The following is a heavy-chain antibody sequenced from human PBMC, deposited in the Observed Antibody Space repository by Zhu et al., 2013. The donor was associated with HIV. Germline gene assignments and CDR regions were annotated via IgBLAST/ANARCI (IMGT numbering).Heavy chain of an antibody. J-gene: IGHJ5*02. Sequence: QVQLVQSGAEVKKPGASVKVSCKASGYTFTSYYMHWVRQAPGQGLEWMGIINPSGGSTSYAQKFQGRVTMTRDTSTSTVYMELSSLRSEDTAVYYCARDPGYCSSTSCPSVWFDPGAREPWSPSPQ. CDR3: ARDPGYCSSTSCPSVWFDP. V-gene: IGHV1-46*01. D-gene: IGHD2-2*01. CDR1: GYTFTSYY. CDR2: INPSGGST.